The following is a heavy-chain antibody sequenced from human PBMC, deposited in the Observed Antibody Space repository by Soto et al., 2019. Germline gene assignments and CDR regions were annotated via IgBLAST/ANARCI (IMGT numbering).Heavy chain of an antibody. CDR1: GYTFTSYY. D-gene: IGHD2-21*02. J-gene: IGHJ6*02. Sequence: QVQLVQSGAEVKKPGASVKVSCKASGYTFTSYYMHWVRQAPGQGLEWMGIINPSGGSTSYAQKFQGRVTMTRDTSTSTVYMELSSLRSEDTAVYYCAREGDCDYYLHYYGMDVWGQGTTVTVSS. CDR3: AREGDCDYYLHYYGMDV. CDR2: INPSGGST. V-gene: IGHV1-46*01.